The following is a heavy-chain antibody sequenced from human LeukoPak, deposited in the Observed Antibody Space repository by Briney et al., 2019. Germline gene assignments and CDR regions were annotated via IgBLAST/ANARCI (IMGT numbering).Heavy chain of an antibody. V-gene: IGHV4-34*01. CDR1: GGSFSGYY. CDR2: INHSGST. D-gene: IGHD4-17*01. Sequence: SETLSLTCAVYGGSFSGYYWSWIRQPPGKGLEWIGEINHSGSTNYNPSLKSRVTLSVDTSKNQFSLKLSSVTAADTAVYYCARGLDYGDYHFDYWGQGTLVTVSS. CDR3: ARGLDYGDYHFDY. J-gene: IGHJ4*02.